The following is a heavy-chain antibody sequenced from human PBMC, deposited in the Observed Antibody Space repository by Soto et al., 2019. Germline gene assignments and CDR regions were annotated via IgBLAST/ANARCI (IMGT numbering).Heavy chain of an antibody. Sequence: GGSLRLSCAASGFTFSSYGMHWVRQAPGKGLEWVAVIWYDGSNKYYADSVKGRFTISRDNSKNTLYLQMNSLRAEDTAVYYCARLDSNNGGHPFDYWGQGTLVTVSS. V-gene: IGHV3-33*01. D-gene: IGHD1-20*01. CDR2: IWYDGSNK. CDR1: GFTFSSYG. J-gene: IGHJ4*02. CDR3: ARLDSNNGGHPFDY.